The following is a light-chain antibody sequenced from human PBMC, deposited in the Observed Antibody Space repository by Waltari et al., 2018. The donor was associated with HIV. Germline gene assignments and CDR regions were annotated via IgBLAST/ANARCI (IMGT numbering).Light chain of an antibody. V-gene: IGLV1-40*01. CDR1: SSNFGAGYD. CDR3: QSYDTSLGVVV. CDR2: GNI. J-gene: IGLJ2*01. Sequence: QSVLTPPPSMSGAPGQRVTISCTGSSSNFGAGYDVHWYQQLPRATPRLLIYGNIYRPSGVPDRFSGSRSGTSASLAITGLQAEDEADYYCQSYDTSLGVVVFGGGTRLTVL.